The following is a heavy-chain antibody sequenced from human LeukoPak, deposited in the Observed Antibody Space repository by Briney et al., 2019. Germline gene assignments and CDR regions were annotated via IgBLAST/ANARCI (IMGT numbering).Heavy chain of an antibody. V-gene: IGHV1-8*03. CDR2: MNPNSGNT. D-gene: IGHD6-13*01. CDR3: ARGKAAAGTGAFDI. Sequence: ASVKVSCKASGYTFTSYDINWVRRATGQGREWMGWMNPNSGNTGYAQKFQGRVTITRNTSISTAYMELSSLRSEDTAVYYCARGKAAAGTGAFDIWGQGTTVTVSS. CDR1: GYTFTSYD. J-gene: IGHJ3*02.